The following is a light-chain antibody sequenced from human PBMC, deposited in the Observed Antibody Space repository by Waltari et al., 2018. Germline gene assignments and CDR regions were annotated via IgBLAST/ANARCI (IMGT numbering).Light chain of an antibody. Sequence: DIQMTQSPSSLSASVGDRLTITCRASRDISNSLAWYQQVAGKVPKPLISASSTLQSGVPSRFSGSGSGSDFTLTINNLQPEDFATYYCQNYDKVPWTFGPGTRVDVK. V-gene: IGKV1-27*01. J-gene: IGKJ1*01. CDR2: ASS. CDR1: RDISNS. CDR3: QNYDKVPWT.